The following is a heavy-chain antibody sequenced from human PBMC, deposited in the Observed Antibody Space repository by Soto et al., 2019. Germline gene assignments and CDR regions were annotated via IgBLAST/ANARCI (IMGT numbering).Heavy chain of an antibody. CDR1: GLPFSSYA. Sequence: EVQLLESGGGLVQPGGSLRLSCAASGLPFSSYAMSWVRQAPGKGLEWVSAISGSGGSTYYADSVKGRFTISRDNYKNALYLQINSRRAEDMAVYYCAKGPQYCSSTSCYGGFDYWGQGTLVTVSS. J-gene: IGHJ4*01. CDR3: AKGPQYCSSTSCYGGFDY. D-gene: IGHD2-2*01. V-gene: IGHV3-23*01. CDR2: ISGSGGST.